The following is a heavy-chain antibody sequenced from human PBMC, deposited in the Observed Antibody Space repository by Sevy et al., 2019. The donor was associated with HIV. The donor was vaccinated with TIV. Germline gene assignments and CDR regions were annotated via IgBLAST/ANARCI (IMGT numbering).Heavy chain of an antibody. CDR1: GFTFNSYG. D-gene: IGHD3-22*01. Sequence: GGSLRLSCAASGFTFNSYGMHWVRQAPGKGLEWVAVISYDGSNKYYADSGKGRFTISRDNSKNSLYLQINSLRAVDTAVYYCAKDRYYYDSSGYSVFDYWGQGTLVTVSS. CDR2: ISYDGSNK. J-gene: IGHJ4*02. CDR3: AKDRYYYDSSGYSVFDY. V-gene: IGHV3-30*18.